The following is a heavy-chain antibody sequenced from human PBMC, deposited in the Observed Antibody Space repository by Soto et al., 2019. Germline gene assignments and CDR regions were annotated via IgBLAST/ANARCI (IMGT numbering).Heavy chain of an antibody. D-gene: IGHD6-13*01. Sequence: SETLSLTCAVYGGSFSGYYWSWIRQPPGKGLEWIGEINHSGSTNYNPSLKSRVTISVDTSKNQFSLKLSSVTAADTAVYYCARLHALINHPPYSRSSKWYYFDYWGQGTLVTVSS. CDR2: INHSGST. CDR3: ARLHALINHPPYSRSSKWYYFDY. V-gene: IGHV4-34*01. J-gene: IGHJ4*02. CDR1: GGSFSGYY.